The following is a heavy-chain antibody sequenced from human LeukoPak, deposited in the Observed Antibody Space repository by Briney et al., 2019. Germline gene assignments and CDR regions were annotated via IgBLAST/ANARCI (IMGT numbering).Heavy chain of an antibody. CDR1: GFNFTSYW. CDR2: IYPGDSDT. Sequence: GASLQISCKGSGFNFTSYWIGWGRQLPGKGLEWMGIIYPGDSDTRYSPSFQGQVTISADKSISTAYLQWSSLKASDTAMYYCARLDVGEMATILYYWGQGTLVTVPS. V-gene: IGHV5-51*01. J-gene: IGHJ4*02. CDR3: ARLDVGEMATILYY. D-gene: IGHD5-24*01.